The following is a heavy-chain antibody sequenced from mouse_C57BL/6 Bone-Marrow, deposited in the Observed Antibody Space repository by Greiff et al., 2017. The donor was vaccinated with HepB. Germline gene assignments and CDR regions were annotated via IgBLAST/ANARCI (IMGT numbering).Heavy chain of an antibody. J-gene: IGHJ2*01. CDR2: IYPGSGST. V-gene: IGHV1-55*01. CDR3: ARWGLDY. Sequence: QVQLQHSGAELVKPGASVKMSCKASGYTFTSYWITWVKQRPGQGLEWIRDIYPGSGSTNYNEKFKSKATLTVDTSSSTAYMQLSSLTSEDSAVYYCARWGLDYWGQVTTLTVSS. CDR1: GYTFTSYW.